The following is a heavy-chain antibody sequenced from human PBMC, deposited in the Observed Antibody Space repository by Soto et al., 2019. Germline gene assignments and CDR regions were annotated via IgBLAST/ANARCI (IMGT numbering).Heavy chain of an antibody. CDR2: INPHSGCK. D-gene: IGHD2-15*01. CDR3: ARGCSGGTCFLFDI. CDR1: GYTFTGYH. V-gene: IGHV1-2*02. J-gene: IGHJ5*02. Sequence: QVRLVQSGAEMKKPGASVKVSCRTSGYTFTGYHIHWVRQAPGQGLEWMGWINPHSGCKNYAQEFRGRVTMTRDTSISTAYMEVNSLRSDDTAVYYCARGCSGGTCFLFDIWGQGTLVTVTS.